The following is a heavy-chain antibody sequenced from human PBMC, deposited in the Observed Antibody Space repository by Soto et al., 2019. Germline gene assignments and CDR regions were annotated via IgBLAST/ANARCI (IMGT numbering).Heavy chain of an antibody. V-gene: IGHV4-34*01. J-gene: IGHJ6*03. Sequence: SETLSLTCAVYGGSFSGYYWSWIRQPPGKGLEWIGEINHSGSTNYNPSLKSRVTISVDTSKNQFSLKLSSVTAADTAVYYCARTSGWLQGRRSDQMDVWGKGTPVTVSS. CDR3: ARTSGWLQGRRSDQMDV. D-gene: IGHD5-12*01. CDR1: GGSFSGYY. CDR2: INHSGST.